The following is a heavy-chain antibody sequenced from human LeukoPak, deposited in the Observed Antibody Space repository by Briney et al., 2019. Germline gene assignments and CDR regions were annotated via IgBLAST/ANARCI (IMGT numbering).Heavy chain of an antibody. CDR1: GFTFSSYS. CDR2: ISRSSSYI. V-gene: IGHV3-21*01. CDR3: ARGPRDSYQLPPYYYYYGMDV. Sequence: GGSLRLSCAASGFTFSSYSMNWVRQAPGKGLEWVSFISRSSSYIYYADSVKGRFTISRDNAKNSLYLQMNSLRAEDTAVYYCARGPRDSYQLPPYYYYYGMDVWGRGTTVTVSS. J-gene: IGHJ6*04. D-gene: IGHD2-2*01.